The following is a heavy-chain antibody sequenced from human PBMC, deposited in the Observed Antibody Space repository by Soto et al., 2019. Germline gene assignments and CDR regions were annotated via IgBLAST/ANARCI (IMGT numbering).Heavy chain of an antibody. D-gene: IGHD3-16*01. V-gene: IGHV3-23*01. CDR3: AKEDPEYYDYVWGPLDY. Sequence: XGSLILSCSASGFTFSSYAMSWVRQAPGRGLEWVSAISGSGGSTYYADSVKGRFTISRDNSKNTLYLQMNSLRAEDTAVYYCAKEDPEYYDYVWGPLDYWGQGTLVTVSS. CDR1: GFTFSSYA. J-gene: IGHJ4*02. CDR2: ISGSGGST.